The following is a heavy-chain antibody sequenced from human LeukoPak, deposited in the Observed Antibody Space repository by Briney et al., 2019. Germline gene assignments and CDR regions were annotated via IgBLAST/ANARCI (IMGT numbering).Heavy chain of an antibody. V-gene: IGHV4-59*08. CDR3: ARSRAWNDVFDI. J-gene: IGHJ3*02. Sequence: PSETLSLTCTVSGGSMSLYYWSWVRQPPGKGLEWIGYIYYSGSTNYNPSLKSRVTISVATSKNQFSLNLNSVTAADTAVYHCARSRAWNDVFDIWGQGTMVTVSS. D-gene: IGHD1-1*01. CDR1: GGSMSLYY. CDR2: IYYSGST.